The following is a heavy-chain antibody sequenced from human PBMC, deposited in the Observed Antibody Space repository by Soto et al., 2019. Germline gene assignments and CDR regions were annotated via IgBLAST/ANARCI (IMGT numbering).Heavy chain of an antibody. V-gene: IGHV3-30*18. CDR2: ISYDGSNK. CDR3: AKDLGHGGRGAFDI. J-gene: IGHJ3*02. Sequence: QVQLVESGGGVVQPGRSLRLSCAASGFTFSSYGMHWVRQAPGKGLEWVAVISYDGSNKYYADSVKGRFTISRDNSKNTLSLHMNSLRAEDTAVYYCAKDLGHGGRGAFDIWGQGTMVTVSS. D-gene: IGHD7-27*01. CDR1: GFTFSSYG.